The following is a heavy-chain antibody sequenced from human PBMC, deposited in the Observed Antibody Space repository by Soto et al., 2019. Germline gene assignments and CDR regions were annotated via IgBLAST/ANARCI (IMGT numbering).Heavy chain of an antibody. CDR1: GFTFDDFG. Sequence: EVQLVESGGGVVRPGGSLRLSCAASGFTFDDFGMSWVREAPGKGLEWVAGINWNGATIGYADSVKGQFTISRDNAKNSLYLQMSSLRAEDTALYYCARSNYYDDYWRPYDYWGQGTLVTVPS. CDR3: ARSNYYDDYWRPYDY. D-gene: IGHD3-3*01. J-gene: IGHJ4*02. CDR2: INWNGATI. V-gene: IGHV3-20*04.